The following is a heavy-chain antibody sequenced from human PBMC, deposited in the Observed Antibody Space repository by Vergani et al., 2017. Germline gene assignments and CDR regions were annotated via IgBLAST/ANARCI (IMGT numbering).Heavy chain of an antibody. V-gene: IGHV5-51*03. J-gene: IGHJ4*02. Sequence: EVQLVQSGAEVKKPGESLKISCKGSGYSFSTYWIVWVRQMPGKGLEWMGIIYPGDSDTRYNPAFQGRVTISADKSISTAYLQWSSLKASDTAIYYCARRSGAAAAFDYWGQGTLVTVSS. CDR1: GYSFSTYW. D-gene: IGHD1-26*01. CDR2: IYPGDSDT. CDR3: ARRSGAAAAFDY.